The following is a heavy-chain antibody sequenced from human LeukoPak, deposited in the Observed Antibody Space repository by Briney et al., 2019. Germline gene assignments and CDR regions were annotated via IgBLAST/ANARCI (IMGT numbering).Heavy chain of an antibody. D-gene: IGHD2-21*01. CDR1: GGSFSGYY. Sequence: SETLSLTCAVYGGSFSGYYWSWIRQPPGKGLEWIGEINHSGSTNYNPSLKSRVTISVDTSKNQFSLKLSSVTAADTAVYYCAAQYRGGDCYDYWGQGTLVTVSS. CDR3: AAQYRGGDCYDY. V-gene: IGHV4-34*01. J-gene: IGHJ4*02. CDR2: INHSGST.